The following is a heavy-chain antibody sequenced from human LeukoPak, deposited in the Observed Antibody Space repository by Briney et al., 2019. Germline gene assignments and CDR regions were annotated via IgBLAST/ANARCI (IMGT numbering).Heavy chain of an antibody. CDR3: ARGATQNAFDI. J-gene: IGHJ3*02. CDR1: GGSFSGYY. D-gene: IGHD1-26*01. Sequence: PSETLSLTCAVYGGSFSGYYWSWIRQPPGKGLEWIGEINHSGSTNYNPSLKSRVTISVDTSKNQFSLKLSSVTAADTAVYYCARGATQNAFDIWGQGTMATVSS. CDR2: INHSGST. V-gene: IGHV4-34*01.